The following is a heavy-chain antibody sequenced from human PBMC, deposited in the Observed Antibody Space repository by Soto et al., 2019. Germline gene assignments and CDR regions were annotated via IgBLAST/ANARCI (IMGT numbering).Heavy chain of an antibody. D-gene: IGHD1-26*01. J-gene: IGHJ6*02. CDR3: AKGGAIVAAGTRVYLYNAMDV. CDR1: GYTFTGYY. Sequence: QVQLVQSGTEVKRPADSVKVSCKASGYTFTGYYVHWVRQAPGQGLECMGWINPNSGDTYLAQRFQGRVTRNRDTSIVTAYMERRGLTADDTAEYYCAKGGAIVAAGTRVYLYNAMDVWGQGTTVTVSS. V-gene: IGHV1-2*02. CDR2: INPNSGDT.